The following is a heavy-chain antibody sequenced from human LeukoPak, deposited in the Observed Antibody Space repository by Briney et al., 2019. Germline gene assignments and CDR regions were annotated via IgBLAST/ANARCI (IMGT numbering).Heavy chain of an antibody. Sequence: GGSLRLSCAASGFTFSSYGMHWVRQAPGKGLEWVAFIRYDGSNKYYADSVKGRFTISRDNSKNTLYLQMNSLRAEDTAVYYCARDLASDYGDFNWFDPWGQGTLVTVSS. CDR3: ARDLASDYGDFNWFDP. CDR1: GFTFSSYG. D-gene: IGHD4-17*01. V-gene: IGHV3-30*02. CDR2: IRYDGSNK. J-gene: IGHJ5*02.